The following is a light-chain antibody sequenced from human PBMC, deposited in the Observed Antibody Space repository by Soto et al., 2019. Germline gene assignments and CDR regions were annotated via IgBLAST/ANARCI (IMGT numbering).Light chain of an antibody. V-gene: IGLV1-44*01. CDR1: IFNIASHP. CDR3: ATWDQSLNGVV. Sequence: QSELVQPPSASGTPGQKVTIFCSGTIFNIASHPVNWYQRLPGTAPKLLIHSNDQRPSGVPDRFSGSKSGTSASLALSGLQSDDEADYYCATWDQSLNGVVFGGGTKLPVL. J-gene: IGLJ3*02. CDR2: SND.